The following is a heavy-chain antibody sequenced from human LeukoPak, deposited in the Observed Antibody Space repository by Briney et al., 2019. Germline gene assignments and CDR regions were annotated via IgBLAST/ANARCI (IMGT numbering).Heavy chain of an antibody. Sequence: GGSLRLSCAASGFTFSSYWMSWVRQAPGKGLEWVAFIRYDGSNKYYADSVKGRFTISRDNSKNTLYLQMNSLRAEDTAVYYCAKEAHYYGSGSYIDYWGQGTLVTVSS. D-gene: IGHD3-10*01. V-gene: IGHV3-30*02. CDR3: AKEAHYYGSGSYIDY. CDR2: IRYDGSNK. CDR1: GFTFSSYW. J-gene: IGHJ4*02.